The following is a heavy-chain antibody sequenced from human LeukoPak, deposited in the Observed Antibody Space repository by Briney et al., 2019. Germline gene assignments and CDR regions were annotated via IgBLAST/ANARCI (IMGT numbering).Heavy chain of an antibody. CDR2: VFSSGTT. V-gene: IGHV4-4*07. Sequence: PLGTLSLTCTASSDSITNKYWSWIRQPAGKGLEWVGRVFSSGTTNYNPSRKSRVTMTVAPSKNQFSLNLNSVTASDTAVYYCARDQGYTYWQTEYFDYWGQGMLVTASS. D-gene: IGHD1-1*01. J-gene: IGHJ4*02. CDR3: ARDQGYTYWQTEYFDY. CDR1: SDSITNKY.